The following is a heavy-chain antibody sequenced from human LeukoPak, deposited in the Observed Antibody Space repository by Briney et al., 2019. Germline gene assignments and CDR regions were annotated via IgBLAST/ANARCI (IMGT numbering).Heavy chain of an antibody. D-gene: IGHD6-13*01. CDR3: ARAAYSSSWLTTSNDY. CDR2: INPNGGGT. J-gene: IGHJ4*02. V-gene: IGHV1-46*01. Sequence: ASVKVSCKASGYTFTSYYVHWVRQAPGQGLEWLGLINPNGGGTTYAQTFQGRVTMTRDTSTGTVYMELSSLRSEGTGVYYCARAAYSSSWLTTSNDYWGQGTLVTVSS. CDR1: GYTFTSYY.